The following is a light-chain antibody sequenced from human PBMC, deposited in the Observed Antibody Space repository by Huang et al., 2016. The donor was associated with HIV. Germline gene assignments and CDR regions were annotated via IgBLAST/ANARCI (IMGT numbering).Light chain of an antibody. V-gene: IGKV1-5*03. CDR1: QSISSF. J-gene: IGKJ2*02. CDR2: EAS. Sequence: DIQMTQSPSTLSASVGDRVTISCRASQSISSFLAWYHQKPGKAPKLLMHEASSLETGVPSRFSGSGSRTEFTLTITSLQPDDFGTYYCQQYNSYPCTFGQGTKLEIK. CDR3: QQYNSYPCT.